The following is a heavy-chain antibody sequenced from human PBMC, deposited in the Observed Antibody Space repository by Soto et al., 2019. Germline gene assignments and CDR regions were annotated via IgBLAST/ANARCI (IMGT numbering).Heavy chain of an antibody. CDR2: IYYSGST. CDR1: GGSISSYY. CDR3: ARHTGYCSGGSCYFGWFDP. J-gene: IGHJ5*02. D-gene: IGHD2-15*01. V-gene: IGHV4-59*08. Sequence: QVQLQESGPGLVKPSETLSLTCTVSGGSISSYYWSWIRQPPGKGLEWIGYIYYSGSTNYNPSLKSRVTISVDTSKNQFALKLSSVTDADTAVYYCARHTGYCSGGSCYFGWFDPWGQGTLVTVSS.